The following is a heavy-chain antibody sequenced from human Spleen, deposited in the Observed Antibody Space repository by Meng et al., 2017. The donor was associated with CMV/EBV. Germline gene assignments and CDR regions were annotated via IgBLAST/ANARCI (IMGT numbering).Heavy chain of an antibody. J-gene: IGHJ4*02. CDR3: ARGPLNPYSSGWYGPFDY. CDR1: GFTLSGSA. CDR2: IGSKAKSSAT. V-gene: IGHV3-73*01. D-gene: IGHD6-19*01. Sequence: GESLKISCAASGFTLSGSALHWVRHAPGKGLEWVGRIGSKAKSSATAFATSVTGRFIFSRDDSKNTAYLQMNSLRAEDTAVYYCARGPLNPYSSGWYGPFDYWGQGTLVTVSS.